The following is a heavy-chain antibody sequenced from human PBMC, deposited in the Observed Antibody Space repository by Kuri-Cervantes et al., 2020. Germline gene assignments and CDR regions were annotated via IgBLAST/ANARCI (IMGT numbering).Heavy chain of an antibody. Sequence: SETLSLTCAVYGGSFSGYSWSWIRQPPGKGLEWIGEINHSGSTYYNPSLKSRVTMSVDTSKNQFSLKLSSVSAADTAVYYCARGPTATTDYWGQGTLVTVSS. CDR3: ARGPTATTDY. D-gene: IGHD4-17*01. J-gene: IGHJ4*02. CDR2: INHSGST. CDR1: GGSFSGYS. V-gene: IGHV4-34*01.